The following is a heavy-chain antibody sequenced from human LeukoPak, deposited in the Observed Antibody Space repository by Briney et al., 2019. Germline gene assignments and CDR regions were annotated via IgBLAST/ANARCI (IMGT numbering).Heavy chain of an antibody. CDR2: ISAYNGHT. D-gene: IGHD3-22*01. Sequence: GASVKVSCKTSGYTFTNYGVTWVRQAPGEGLEWMGWISAYNGHTKYAQRLQGRVTMTTDTSTSTAYMELRSLRSDDTAVYYCARDLGYYYDSSGYYYVPSDAFDIWGQGTMVTVSS. J-gene: IGHJ3*02. CDR3: ARDLGYYYDSSGYYYVPSDAFDI. V-gene: IGHV1-18*01. CDR1: GYTFTNYG.